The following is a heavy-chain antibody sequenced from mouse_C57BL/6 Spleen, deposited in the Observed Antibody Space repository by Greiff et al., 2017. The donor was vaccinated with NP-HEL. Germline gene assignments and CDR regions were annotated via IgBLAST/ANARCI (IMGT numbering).Heavy chain of an antibody. J-gene: IGHJ4*01. CDR3: ASHYDYYAMDY. Sequence: VQGVESGPGLVAPSQSLSITCTVSGFSLTSYAISWVRQPPGKGLEWLGVIWTGGGTNYNSALKAGLSISKDNSKSQVFLKMNSRHTNNTARYYCASHYDYYAMDYWGQGTSGTVSS. CDR2: IWTGGGT. CDR1: GFSLTSYA. D-gene: IGHD1-1*02. V-gene: IGHV2-9-1*01.